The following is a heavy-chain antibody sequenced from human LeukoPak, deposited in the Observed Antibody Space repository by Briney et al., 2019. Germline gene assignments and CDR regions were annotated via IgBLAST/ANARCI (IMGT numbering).Heavy chain of an antibody. CDR1: GGSFSGYF. J-gene: IGHJ4*02. D-gene: IGHD3-3*01. CDR2: INHGGTT. CDR3: ARVVTVFGVVTISYFDY. V-gene: IGHV4-34*01. Sequence: SGTLSLTCAVSGGSFSGYFWSWIRQPPGKGLEWIGEINHGGTTNYNPSLKSRVTMSIDTSKNQFSLRLTSVTAADTAVYYCARVVTVFGVVTISYFDYWGQGTLVTVSS.